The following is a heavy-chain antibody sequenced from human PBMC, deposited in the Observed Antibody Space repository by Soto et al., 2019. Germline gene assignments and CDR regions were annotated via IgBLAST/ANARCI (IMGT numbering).Heavy chain of an antibody. Sequence: EVQLVESGGGLVQPGGSLRLSCVASGFTLSSYWMSWVRQAPGKGPEWVANIKGDGSEKYYADSVKGRFTISRDNAKNSLLLERNSLRAADTALYYCARCVGAVAGSNLGQGTLVTVSS. CDR3: ARCVGAVAGSN. D-gene: IGHD6-19*01. CDR2: IKGDGSEK. CDR1: GFTLSSYW. J-gene: IGHJ1*01. V-gene: IGHV3-7*05.